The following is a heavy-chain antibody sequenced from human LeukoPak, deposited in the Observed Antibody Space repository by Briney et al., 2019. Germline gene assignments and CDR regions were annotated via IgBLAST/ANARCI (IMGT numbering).Heavy chain of an antibody. J-gene: IGHJ6*02. Sequence: ASVKVSCKASGYTFTSYGISWVRQAPGQGLEWMGWISTYNGNTNYAQKLQGRVTMTRDTSTSTVYMELSSLRSEDTAVYYCARGFDDSSGYSFYYYGMDVWGQGTTVTVSS. D-gene: IGHD3-22*01. CDR2: ISTYNGNT. CDR1: GYTFTSYG. CDR3: ARGFDDSSGYSFYYYGMDV. V-gene: IGHV1-18*01.